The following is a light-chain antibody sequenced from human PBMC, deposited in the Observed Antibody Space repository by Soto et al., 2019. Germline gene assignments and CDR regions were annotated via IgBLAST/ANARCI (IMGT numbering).Light chain of an antibody. CDR1: QDIRTS. Sequence: DIQMTQSPSSLSASVGDRVSITCQASQDIRTSLSWFQQKPGRAPKLLIYGASYLETGVPSRFRGSGSGTDFTFTISSLQPEDSATYYCQHYHNLPPFTFGPGTRVDVK. CDR3: QHYHNLPPFT. J-gene: IGKJ3*01. CDR2: GAS. V-gene: IGKV1-33*01.